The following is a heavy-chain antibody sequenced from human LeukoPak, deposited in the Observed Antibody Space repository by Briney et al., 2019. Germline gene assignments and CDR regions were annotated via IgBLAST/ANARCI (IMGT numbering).Heavy chain of an antibody. CDR3: ARAPHYDFWSGPFFRGMDV. Sequence: PRGSLRLSCAASGFTVSSNYMSWVRQAPGKGLEWVSVIYSGGSTYYADSVKGRFTISRHNSKNTLYLQMNSLRAEDTAVYYCARAPHYDFWSGPFFRGMDVWGQGTTVTVSS. J-gene: IGHJ6*02. CDR2: IYSGGST. CDR1: GFTVSSNY. V-gene: IGHV3-53*04. D-gene: IGHD3-3*01.